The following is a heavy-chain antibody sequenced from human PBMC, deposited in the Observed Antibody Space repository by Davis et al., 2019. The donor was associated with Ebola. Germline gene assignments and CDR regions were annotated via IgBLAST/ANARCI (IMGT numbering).Heavy chain of an antibody. CDR1: GYTFTGYY. J-gene: IGHJ5*02. CDR3: TKDALPVTTAPQEWLDP. Sequence: ASVKVSCKASGYTFTGYYMHWVRQAPGQGLEWMGWINPNDGFTTYAQKFEGRVTMTRDTSINTAYMELSSLRSDDTAVYYCTKDALPVTTAPQEWLDPWGQGTPVSVSS. CDR2: INPNDGFT. D-gene: IGHD4-17*01. V-gene: IGHV1-2*02.